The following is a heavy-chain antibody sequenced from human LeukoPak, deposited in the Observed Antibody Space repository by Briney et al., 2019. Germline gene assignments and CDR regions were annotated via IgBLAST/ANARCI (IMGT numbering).Heavy chain of an antibody. CDR3: ARVGATGYFDY. Sequence: GASVKVSCKASGYTFTSYGFSWVRQGPGQGLEWVGWISAYNGNTNYAQKLQGRVTMTTDTSTSTAYMELRSLRSDDTAVYYCARVGATGYFDYWGQGTLVTVSS. V-gene: IGHV1-18*01. CDR1: GYTFTSYG. D-gene: IGHD1-26*01. J-gene: IGHJ4*02. CDR2: ISAYNGNT.